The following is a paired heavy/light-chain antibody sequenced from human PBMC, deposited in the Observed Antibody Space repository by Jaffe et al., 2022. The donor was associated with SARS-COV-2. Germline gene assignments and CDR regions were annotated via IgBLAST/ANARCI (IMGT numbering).Light chain of an antibody. CDR3: QAWDSSTVV. J-gene: IGLJ2*01. V-gene: IGLV3-1*01. Sequence: SYELTQPPSVSVSPGQTASFTCSGDKLGKKYVSWYQQKPGQSPVEVIYEDAKRPSGIPERFSGSNSGNTATLIISEIQAVDEADYYCQAWDSSTVVFGGGTKLTVL. CDR1: KLGKKY. CDR2: EDA.
Heavy chain of an antibody. Sequence: EVQLVESGGGLVQPGGSLRLSCAASGFTFSNFWMSWVRQGPGKGLEWVANINQDGSEMYYVDSVKGRFTISRDNAKHSLHLQMSSARAEDTALYYCASLTGKGWPFDYWGQGALVTVSS. V-gene: IGHV3-7*03. CDR3: ASLTGKGWPFDY. J-gene: IGHJ4*02. CDR1: GFTFSNFW. CDR2: INQDGSEM. D-gene: IGHD3-10*01.